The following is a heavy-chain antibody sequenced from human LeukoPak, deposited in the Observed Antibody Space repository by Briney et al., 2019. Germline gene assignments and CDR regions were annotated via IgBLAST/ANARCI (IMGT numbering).Heavy chain of an antibody. Sequence: GGSLRLSCAASGFTFSSYSMNWVRQAPGKGLEWVSGINWSGGSTGYADSVKGRFTISRDNAKNSLYLQMNSLSAEDTALYYCARGEYNYYDSSAYYYYFDCWGQGTLVTVSS. J-gene: IGHJ4*02. CDR3: ARGEYNYYDSSAYYYYFDC. D-gene: IGHD3-22*01. CDR1: GFTFSSYS. CDR2: INWSGGST. V-gene: IGHV3-20*04.